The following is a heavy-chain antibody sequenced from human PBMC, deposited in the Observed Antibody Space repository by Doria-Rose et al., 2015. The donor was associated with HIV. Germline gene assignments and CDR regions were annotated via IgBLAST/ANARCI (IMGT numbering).Heavy chain of an antibody. V-gene: IGHV2-26*01. CDR2: IFSDDER. D-gene: IGHD6-13*01. CDR1: GVSLSSPGMG. Sequence: QVTLKESGPVLVKPTETLTLTCTVSGVSLSSPGMGVSWIRQPPGKALEWLAEIFSDDERSFKTSLKSRPTISRGTSKSQVVLTMTDMDPVDTATYYCARIKSSRWYHKYYFDFWGQGTLVVVSA. J-gene: IGHJ4*02. CDR3: ARIKSSRWYHKYYFDF.